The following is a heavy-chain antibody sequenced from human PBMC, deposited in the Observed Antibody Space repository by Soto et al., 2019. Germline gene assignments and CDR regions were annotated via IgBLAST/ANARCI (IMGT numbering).Heavy chain of an antibody. V-gene: IGHV4-39*01. J-gene: IGHJ4*02. CDR3: ARILMNYYRLDY. CDR2: IYYGGSS. D-gene: IGHD3-10*01. CDR1: GVSISSTSYY. Sequence: PSETLSLTCTVSGVSISSTSYYWGWFRQPPGKGLEWIGTIYYGGSSYSNPSLKSRVTISLDTSKNQFSLTLTSVTAADTAVYFCARILMNYYRLDYWGQGALVTVSS.